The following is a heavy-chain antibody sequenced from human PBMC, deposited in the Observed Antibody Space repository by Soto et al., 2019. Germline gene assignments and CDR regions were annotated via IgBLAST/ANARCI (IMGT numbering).Heavy chain of an antibody. V-gene: IGHV4-59*12. Sequence: SETLSLTCAVSGGSTSNYYWSWIRQPPGKGLDWIGYIYYSGTTNYNPSLKSRVTISVETSKNQFSLKLSSVTAADTAVYYCARATLVGANFDAFDIWGRGTMVT. CDR2: IYYSGTT. CDR1: GGSTSNYY. CDR3: ARATLVGANFDAFDI. D-gene: IGHD1-26*01. J-gene: IGHJ3*02.